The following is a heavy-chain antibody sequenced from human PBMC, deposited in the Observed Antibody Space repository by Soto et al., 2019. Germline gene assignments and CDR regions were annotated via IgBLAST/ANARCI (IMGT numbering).Heavy chain of an antibody. D-gene: IGHD3-22*01. CDR3: AKGGKRITMIAVVIQGRHFDS. V-gene: IGHV3-30*18. J-gene: IGHJ4*02. Sequence: QVQLVKSGGGVVQPGRSLRLSCAASGFTFSSYGMHWVRQAPGKGLEWVAVISYDGSNKYYADSVKGRFTISRDNSKNTLYLQINRLRAEDTAVYYCAKGGKRITMIAVVIQGRHFDSWGQGTLVTVSS. CDR2: ISYDGSNK. CDR1: GFTFSSYG.